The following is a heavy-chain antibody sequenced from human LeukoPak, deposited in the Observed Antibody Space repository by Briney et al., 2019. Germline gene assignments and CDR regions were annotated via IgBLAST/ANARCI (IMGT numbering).Heavy chain of an antibody. CDR3: ARHGFASIGEPTPFDY. CDR2: IYYSGST. Sequence: SETLSLTCTVSGGSISSSSYYWGWIRQPPGKGLEWIGSIYYSGSTYYNPSLKSRVTISVDTSKNQFSPKLSSVTAADTAVYYCARHGFASIGEPTPFDYWGQGTLVTVSS. V-gene: IGHV4-39*01. CDR1: GGSISSSSYY. J-gene: IGHJ4*02. D-gene: IGHD1-14*01.